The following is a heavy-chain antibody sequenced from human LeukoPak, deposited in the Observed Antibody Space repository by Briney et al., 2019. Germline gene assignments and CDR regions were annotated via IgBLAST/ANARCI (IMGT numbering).Heavy chain of an antibody. J-gene: IGHJ3*02. V-gene: IGHV4-59*06. CDR3: ARATTINGGVYAFDI. CDR2: IYYSGST. CDR1: GGSISSYY. D-gene: IGHD2-8*02. Sequence: SETLSLTCTVSGGSISSYYWSWIRQHPGKGLEWIGYIYYSGSTYYNPSLKSRVTISVDTSKNQFSLKLSSVTAADTAVYYCARATTINGGVYAFDIWGQGTMVTVSS.